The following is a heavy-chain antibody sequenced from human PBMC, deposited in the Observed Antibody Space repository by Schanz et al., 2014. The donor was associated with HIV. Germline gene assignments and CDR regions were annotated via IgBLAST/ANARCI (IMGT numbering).Heavy chain of an antibody. Sequence: EVQLVESGGGLVKPGGSLRLSCAASGFTFSSYWMHWVRQVPGKGLAWVSRINTDGSSPTYADSVQGRFTISRDNAKNTLYLQMNSLRAEDTAVYYCARPRDSASYSFDAFEIWGQGTLVTVSS. J-gene: IGHJ3*02. V-gene: IGHV3-74*02. CDR1: GFTFSSYW. CDR2: INTDGSSP. CDR3: ARPRDSASYSFDAFEI. D-gene: IGHD3-10*01.